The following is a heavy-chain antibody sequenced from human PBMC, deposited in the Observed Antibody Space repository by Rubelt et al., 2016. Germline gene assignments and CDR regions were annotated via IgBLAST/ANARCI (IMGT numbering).Heavy chain of an antibody. CDR1: GGSIRSATSY. CDR2: IHYSGST. V-gene: IGHV4-39*07. CDR3: ARRGFRRPDYYPLEY. J-gene: IGHJ4*02. D-gene: IGHD1-26*01. Sequence: QLQVEESGPGLVKPSETLSLTCSVSGGSIRSATSYWGWIRQPPGKGLEWLGSIHYSGSTYDTPSLTSRVTISVDTSKNQFALKPRSVIAAYTAVYYWARRGFRRPDYYPLEYWGQGALVTVSS.